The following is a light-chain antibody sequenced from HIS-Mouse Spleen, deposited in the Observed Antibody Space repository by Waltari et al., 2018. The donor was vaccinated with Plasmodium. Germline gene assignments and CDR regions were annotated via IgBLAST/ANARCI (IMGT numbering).Light chain of an antibody. CDR3: QQSYSTWT. CDR2: AAS. J-gene: IGKJ1*01. Sequence: DIQMTQSPSSLSASVGDRVTITCRASQSSRSYLNWYQQKPGKAPKLLIYAASSLQSGVPSRFSGSGSGTDFTLTISSLQHEYFATYYCQQSYSTWTFGQGTKVEIK. CDR1: QSSRSY. V-gene: IGKV1-39*01.